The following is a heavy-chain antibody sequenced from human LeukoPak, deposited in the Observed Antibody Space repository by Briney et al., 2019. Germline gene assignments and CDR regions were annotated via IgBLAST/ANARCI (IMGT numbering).Heavy chain of an antibody. CDR3: SREGENPPPAD. D-gene: IGHD2/OR15-2a*01. Sequence: SETLSLTCTVSGASISSHFWTWIRQPPGKGLEWIGYGFHTGRTNYSPSLKSRVTISVDTSKNQFSLKLSSVTAADTAVYYCSREGENPPPADWGQGILVTVFS. CDR2: GFHTGRT. CDR1: GASISSHF. V-gene: IGHV4-59*11. J-gene: IGHJ4*02.